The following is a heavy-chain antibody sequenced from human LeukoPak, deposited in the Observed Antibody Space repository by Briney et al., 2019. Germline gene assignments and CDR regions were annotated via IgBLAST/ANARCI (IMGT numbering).Heavy chain of an antibody. D-gene: IGHD2-21*02. J-gene: IGHJ3*02. CDR1: GGSVSSGSFY. CDR2: IYYSGST. CDR3: ARETAASDAFDI. V-gene: IGHV4-61*01. Sequence: SETLSLTCTVSGGSVSSGSFYWSWIRQPPGKGLEWIGYIYYSGSTNYNPSLKSRVTISVDTYKNQFSLTVTSVTAADTAVYYCARETAASDAFDIWGQGTMVTVSS.